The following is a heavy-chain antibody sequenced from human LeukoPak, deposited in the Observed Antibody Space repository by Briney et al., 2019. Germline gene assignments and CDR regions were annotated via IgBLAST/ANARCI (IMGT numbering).Heavy chain of an antibody. V-gene: IGHV4-31*03. CDR2: IYYSGST. CDR3: ARGRGGYSRPLDY. J-gene: IGHJ4*02. D-gene: IGHD5-18*01. CDR1: GGSISSGGYY. Sequence: PSETLSLTCTVPGGSISSGGYYWSWIRQHPGKGLEWIGYIYYSGSTYYNPSLKSRVTISVDTSKNQFSLKLSSVTAADTAVYYCARGRGGYSRPLDYWGQGTLVTVSS.